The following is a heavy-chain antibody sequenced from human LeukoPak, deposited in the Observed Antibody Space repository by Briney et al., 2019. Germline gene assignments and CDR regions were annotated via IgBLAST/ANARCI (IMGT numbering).Heavy chain of an antibody. Sequence: SETLSLTCTVSGGSISSYYWSWIRQPPEKGLEFIGYIYYSGNTNYNPSLKSRVTISVDTPKNQFSLKLSSVTAADTAVYYGARIDTSGYNGYSVDYWGQGTLVTVSS. CDR2: IYYSGNT. J-gene: IGHJ4*02. CDR3: ARIDTSGYNGYSVDY. V-gene: IGHV4-59*12. D-gene: IGHD3-22*01. CDR1: GGSISSYY.